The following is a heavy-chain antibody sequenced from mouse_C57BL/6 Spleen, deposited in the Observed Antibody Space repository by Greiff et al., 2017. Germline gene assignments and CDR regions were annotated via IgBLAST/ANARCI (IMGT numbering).Heavy chain of an antibody. J-gene: IGHJ3*01. Sequence: VQLQQSGAELAKPGASVKLSCKASGYTFTSYWMHWVKQRPGQGLEWIGYINPSSGYTKYNQKFKDKATLTADKYSSTAYMQLSSLTYEDSAVYYCSRCAPFAYWGQGTLVTVSA. CDR1: GYTFTSYW. CDR3: SRCAPFAY. V-gene: IGHV1-7*01. CDR2: INPSSGYT. D-gene: IGHD6-1*01.